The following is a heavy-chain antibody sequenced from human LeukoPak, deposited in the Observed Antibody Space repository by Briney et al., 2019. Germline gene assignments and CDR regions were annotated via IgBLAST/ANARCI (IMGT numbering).Heavy chain of an antibody. Sequence: GGSLRLSCRVSGFTFSSYGMNWVRQAPGKGLEWVAYIGGWSDPIDYADSVKGRFTISRDNAKNSLYLQMNSLRADDTAVYYCAGYHWNYGVVYWGQGTLVTASS. J-gene: IGHJ4*02. D-gene: IGHD1-7*01. CDR1: GFTFSSYG. V-gene: IGHV3-48*04. CDR3: AGYHWNYGVVY. CDR2: IGGWSDPI.